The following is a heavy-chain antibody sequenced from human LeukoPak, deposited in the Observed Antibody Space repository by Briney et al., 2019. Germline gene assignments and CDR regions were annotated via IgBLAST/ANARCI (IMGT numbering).Heavy chain of an antibody. CDR3: ARLIRSGYDQQGYYMDV. J-gene: IGHJ6*03. CDR2: IYPGDSDT. V-gene: IGHV5-51*01. Sequence: GESLKISCQSSGYSFSRYWIGWVRQMPGKGLEWMGIIYPGDSDTRYSPSFQGQVTISADKSISTAYLQWSSLKASDTAMYYCARLIRSGYDQQGYYMDVWGKGTTVTVSS. CDR1: GYSFSRYW. D-gene: IGHD5-12*01.